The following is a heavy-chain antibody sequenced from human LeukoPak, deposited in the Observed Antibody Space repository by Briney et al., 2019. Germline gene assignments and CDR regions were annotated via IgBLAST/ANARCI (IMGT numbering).Heavy chain of an antibody. J-gene: IGHJ3*02. V-gene: IGHV3-74*01. CDR2: INGDGSST. D-gene: IGHD1-26*01. CDR1: GFIFSTYW. CDR3: IRDFGSVGATNAFDI. Sequence: SGGSLRLSCVASGFIFSTYWMHWVRQAPGKGLEWGSRINGDGSSTSYADSVKGRFTISRDNAKNTVYLQMNSLRVEDTAVYYCIRDFGSVGATNAFDIWGQGTMVTVSS.